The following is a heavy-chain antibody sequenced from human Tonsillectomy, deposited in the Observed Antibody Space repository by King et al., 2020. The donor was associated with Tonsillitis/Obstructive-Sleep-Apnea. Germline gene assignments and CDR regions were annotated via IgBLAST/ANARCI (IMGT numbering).Heavy chain of an antibody. CDR1: GFTFDDYA. Sequence: QLVQSGGGVVQPGGSLRLSCAASGFTFDDYAMHWVRQAPGKGLEWVSLISGDGGSTYYADSVKGRFTISRDNSKNSLYLQMNSLRTEDTALYYCAKDGSSVWYGYYYYYYMDVWGKGTTVTVSS. V-gene: IGHV3-43*02. J-gene: IGHJ6*03. CDR2: ISGDGGST. CDR3: AKDGSSVWYGYYYYYYMDV. D-gene: IGHD6-19*01.